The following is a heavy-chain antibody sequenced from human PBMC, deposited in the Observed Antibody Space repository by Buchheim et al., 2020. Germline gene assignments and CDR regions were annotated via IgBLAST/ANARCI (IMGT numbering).Heavy chain of an antibody. J-gene: IGHJ6*02. CDR1: GFTFSNYG. D-gene: IGHD4-17*01. Sequence: QVQLVESGGGVVQPGRSLRLSCAASGFTFSNYGMHWVRQAPGKGLEWVAVISYDGSNKYYPDSVKGRFTISRDNSKNTLYLQMTSLRAEDTAVYYCAKDTTEAYYYYGMDVWGQGTT. CDR3: AKDTTEAYYYYGMDV. CDR2: ISYDGSNK. V-gene: IGHV3-30*18.